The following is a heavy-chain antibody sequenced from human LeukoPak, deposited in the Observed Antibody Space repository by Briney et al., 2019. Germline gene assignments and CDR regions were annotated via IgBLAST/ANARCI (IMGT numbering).Heavy chain of an antibody. J-gene: IGHJ4*02. Sequence: ASVKVSCKASGYTFTSYDINWVRQATGQGLEWMGWINPNSGGTNYAQRFQGRVTMTRDTSISTAYMELSRLRSDDTAVYYCARDPYDSSGYGDYWGQGTLVTVSS. CDR3: ARDPYDSSGYGDY. CDR2: INPNSGGT. CDR1: GYTFTSYD. D-gene: IGHD3-22*01. V-gene: IGHV1-2*02.